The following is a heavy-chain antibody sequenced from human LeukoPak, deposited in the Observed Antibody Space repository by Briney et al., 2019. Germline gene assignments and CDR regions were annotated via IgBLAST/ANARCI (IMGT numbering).Heavy chain of an antibody. CDR2: IYYSGST. J-gene: IGHJ6*03. Sequence: SETLSLTCTVSGGSISSYYWSWIRQPPGKGLEWIGYIYYSGSTNYNPSLKSRVTISVDTSKNQFSLKLSSVTAAGTAVYYCARASYYYYYMDAWGKGTTVTVSS. V-gene: IGHV4-59*01. CDR3: ARASYYYYYMDA. CDR1: GGSISSYY.